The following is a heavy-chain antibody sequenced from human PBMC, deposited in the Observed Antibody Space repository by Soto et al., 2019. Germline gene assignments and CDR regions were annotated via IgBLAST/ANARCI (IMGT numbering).Heavy chain of an antibody. Sequence: PVGSLRLSCAGSGFTFGTYSMNWVRQAAGKGLEWIAYISYDSDTIQYADSVKGRFTISRENAKNSLYLQMNSLRDEDTAVYYCARLYYDYVWGQGTTVTVSS. V-gene: IGHV3-48*02. CDR1: GFTFGTYS. J-gene: IGHJ6*02. CDR2: ISYDSDTI. CDR3: ARLYYDYV. D-gene: IGHD3-3*01.